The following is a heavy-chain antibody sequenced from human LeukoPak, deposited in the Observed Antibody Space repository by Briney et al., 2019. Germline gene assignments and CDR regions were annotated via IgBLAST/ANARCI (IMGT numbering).Heavy chain of an antibody. J-gene: IGHJ3*02. Sequence: GGSLRLSCSASGFTFSSYAMHWVRQAPGKGLEYVSAISSNGGSTYYADSVKGRFTISRDNSKNTLYLQMSSLRAEDTAVYYCVKDYYYGSGSYDTPSRGSFDIWGQGTMVTVSS. CDR2: ISSNGGST. CDR3: VKDYYYGSGSYDTPSRGSFDI. D-gene: IGHD3-10*01. CDR1: GFTFSSYA. V-gene: IGHV3-64D*09.